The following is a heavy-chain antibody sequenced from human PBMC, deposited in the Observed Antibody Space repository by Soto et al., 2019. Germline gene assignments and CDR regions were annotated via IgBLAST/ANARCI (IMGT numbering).Heavy chain of an antibody. CDR3: VKDRVPGAYGHYYGMDV. D-gene: IGHD5-12*01. J-gene: IGHJ6*02. CDR2: ISHDGSEQ. CDR1: GITLNNSG. V-gene: IGHV3-30*18. Sequence: QVQLVESGGGVVQPGRSLRLSCRVSGITLNNSGIHWVRQAPGKGLEWMAVISHDGSEQYYADSIKGRLNISRDNSKNTVNLQMNSLRGEDTAIYYCVKDRVPGAYGHYYGMDVWGQGTTVTVSS.